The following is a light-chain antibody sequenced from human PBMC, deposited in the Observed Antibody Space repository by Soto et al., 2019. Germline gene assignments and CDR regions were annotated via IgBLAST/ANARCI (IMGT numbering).Light chain of an antibody. CDR1: SSDIGVYNY. CDR2: EVS. V-gene: IGLV2-8*01. J-gene: IGLJ1*01. CDR3: SSYAGSNNLYV. Sequence: QSALTQPPSASGSPGQSVTISCTGTSSDIGVYNYVSWYQQHPGKAPKLMLYEVSKRPSGVPDRFSGSKSGNTASLTVSGLQAEDEADYYCSSYAGSNNLYVFGTGTKGTVL.